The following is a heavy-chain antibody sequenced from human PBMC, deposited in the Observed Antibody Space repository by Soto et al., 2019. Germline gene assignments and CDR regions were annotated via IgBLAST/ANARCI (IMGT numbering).Heavy chain of an antibody. Sequence: QVQLQESGPGLVKPSETLSLTCTVSVGSISSYYWSWIRQPPGKGLEWIGYIYYSGSTNYNPSLKSRVTISVDTSKNQFSLKLSSVTAADTAVYYCARAKAPLYSSSWYWFDPWGQGTLVTVSS. V-gene: IGHV4-59*08. CDR2: IYYSGST. CDR1: VGSISSYY. J-gene: IGHJ5*02. CDR3: ARAKAPLYSSSWYWFDP. D-gene: IGHD6-13*01.